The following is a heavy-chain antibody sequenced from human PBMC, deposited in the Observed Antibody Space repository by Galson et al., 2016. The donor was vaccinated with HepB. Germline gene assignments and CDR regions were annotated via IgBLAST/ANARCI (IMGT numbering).Heavy chain of an antibody. CDR3: AHYSGGYYGSDAFDI. Sequence: SETLSLTCTVSGGSVSSGDFYWNWIRQPPGRGLEWIGFIYFTGTTNYNPSLKSRVTMSVDKSNKQFSLKLTSVSAADTALYYCAHYSGGYYGSDAFDIWGQGTMVTVSS. CDR1: GGSVSSGDFY. J-gene: IGHJ3*02. D-gene: IGHD1-26*01. CDR2: IYFTGTT. V-gene: IGHV4-61*08.